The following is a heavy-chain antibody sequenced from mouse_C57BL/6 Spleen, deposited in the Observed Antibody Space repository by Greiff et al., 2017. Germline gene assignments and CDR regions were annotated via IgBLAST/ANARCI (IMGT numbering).Heavy chain of an antibody. J-gene: IGHJ3*01. CDR2: IYPGDGDT. CDR3: ARGASVYYDYDGFAY. D-gene: IGHD2-4*01. V-gene: IGHV1-82*01. Sequence: LVESGPELVKPGASVKISCKASGYAFSSSGMNWVKQGPGKGLEWIGRIYPGDGDTNYNGKFKGKATLTADKYSSTAYMQLRSLTSEDFAVYFCARGASVYYDYDGFAYWGPGTLVTVSA. CDR1: GYAFSSSG.